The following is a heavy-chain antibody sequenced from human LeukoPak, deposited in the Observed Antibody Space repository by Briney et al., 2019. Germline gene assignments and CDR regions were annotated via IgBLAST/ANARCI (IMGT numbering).Heavy chain of an antibody. J-gene: IGHJ4*02. Sequence: SETLSLTCTVSGGSIGDNYWSWIRQPPGKGLEWIGYAYYSGHTNYNSSLKSRVTMSLDTSKSQFSLRLSSVTAADTAMYFCARHPFATPFDYWGPGTLVTVSS. CDR2: AYYSGHT. V-gene: IGHV4-59*08. CDR3: ARHPFATPFDY. D-gene: IGHD2-15*01. CDR1: GGSIGDNY.